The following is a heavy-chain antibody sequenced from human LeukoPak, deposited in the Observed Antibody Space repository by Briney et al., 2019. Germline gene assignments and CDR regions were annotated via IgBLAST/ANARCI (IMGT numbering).Heavy chain of an antibody. CDR1: GFTFSGSA. J-gene: IGHJ6*02. Sequence: PGGSLRLSCAASGFTFSGSAMHWVRQASGKGLEWVGRIRSKANSYATAYAASVKGRFTISRDDSKNTAYLQMNSLKTEDTAVYYCTRVQALLGHDYGDYAYYYYGMDVWGQGTTVTVSS. V-gene: IGHV3-73*01. CDR2: IRSKANSYAT. D-gene: IGHD4-17*01. CDR3: TRVQALLGHDYGDYAYYYYGMDV.